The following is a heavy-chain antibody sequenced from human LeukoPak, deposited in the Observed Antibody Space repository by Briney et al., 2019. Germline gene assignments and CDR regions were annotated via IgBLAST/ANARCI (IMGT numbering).Heavy chain of an antibody. CDR3: AKDQGIASFDY. CDR2: IKQDGSEK. V-gene: IGHV3-7*03. J-gene: IGHJ4*02. CDR1: GFTFSSYW. Sequence: GGSLRLSCAASGFTFSSYWMSWVRQAPGKGLEWVANIKQDGSEKYYVDSVKGRFTISRDNAKNSLYLQMNSLRAEDTAVYYCAKDQGIASFDYWGQGTLVTVSS. D-gene: IGHD6-13*01.